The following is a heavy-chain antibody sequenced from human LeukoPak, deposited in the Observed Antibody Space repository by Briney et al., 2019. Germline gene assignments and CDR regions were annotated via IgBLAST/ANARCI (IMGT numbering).Heavy chain of an antibody. D-gene: IGHD2-15*01. CDR1: GYRFTSYW. V-gene: IGHV5-51*01. CDR3: ARRLLGYCSGGSCEYYFDY. CDR2: IYPGDSDT. J-gene: IGHJ4*02. Sequence: GESLKISCKGSGYRFTSYWIGWVRQMPGKGLEWMGIIYPGDSDTRYNPSFQGQVTISADKSISTAYLQWSSLKASDTAMYYCARRLLGYCSGGSCEYYFDYWGQGTLVTVSS.